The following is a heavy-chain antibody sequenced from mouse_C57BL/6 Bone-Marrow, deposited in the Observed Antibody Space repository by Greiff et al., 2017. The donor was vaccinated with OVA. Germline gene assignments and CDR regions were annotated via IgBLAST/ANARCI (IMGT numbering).Heavy chain of an antibody. CDR3: ARFYYYGSSYSY. CDR2: IYPGDGDT. Sequence: VQLQQSGAELVKPGASVKISCKASGYAFSSYWMNWVKQRPGKGLEWIGQIYPGDGDTNYNGKFKGKATLTADKSSSTAYMQLSSLTSEDSAVYFCARFYYYGSSYSYWGQGTTLTVSS. J-gene: IGHJ2*01. CDR1: GYAFSSYW. V-gene: IGHV1-80*01. D-gene: IGHD1-1*01.